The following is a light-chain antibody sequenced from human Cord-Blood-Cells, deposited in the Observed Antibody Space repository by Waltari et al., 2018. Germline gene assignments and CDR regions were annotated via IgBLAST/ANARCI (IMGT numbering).Light chain of an antibody. CDR3: QQYGSSPPTT. CDR2: GAS. J-gene: IGKJ3*01. Sequence: EIVLTQSPGTLSLSPGERATLACRASQSVSSSYLAWYQQKPGQAPRLLIYGASSRATGSPARFSGSGSGTDFTITISRREPEDVAVYYCQQYGSSPPTTFGPGTKVDIK. V-gene: IGKV3-20*01. CDR1: QSVSSSY.